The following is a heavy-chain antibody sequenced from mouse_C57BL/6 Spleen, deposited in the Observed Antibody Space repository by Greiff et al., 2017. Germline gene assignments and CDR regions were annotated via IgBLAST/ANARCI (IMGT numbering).Heavy chain of an antibody. Sequence: QVQLQQPGAELVKPGASVKLSCKASGYTFTSYWMQWVKQRPGQGLEWIGEIDPSDSYTNYNQKFKGKATLTVDTSSSTAYMQLSSLTSEDSAVYYCARLTSPYYGKPCAYWGQGTLVTVSA. D-gene: IGHD2-10*01. CDR1: GYTFTSYW. CDR2: IDPSDSYT. CDR3: ARLTSPYYGKPCAY. J-gene: IGHJ3*01. V-gene: IGHV1-50*01.